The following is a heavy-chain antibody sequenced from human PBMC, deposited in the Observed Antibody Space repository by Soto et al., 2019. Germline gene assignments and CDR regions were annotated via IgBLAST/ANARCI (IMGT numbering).Heavy chain of an antibody. CDR2: IWNDGSNK. D-gene: IGHD2-2*01. CDR1: GFTFSSYG. Sequence: QVPLVESGGGVVQPGRSLRLSCAASGFTFSSYGMQWVRQAPSKGLEWVAVIWNDGSNKYYADSVKGRFTISSHNATNPLYLQRNSLRAEVTSVYYCAREPTLGSCSSTSCRETFQESYYGMYVWGQGTTVTVSS. CDR3: AREPTLGSCSSTSCRETFQESYYGMYV. J-gene: IGHJ6*01. V-gene: IGHV3-33*01.